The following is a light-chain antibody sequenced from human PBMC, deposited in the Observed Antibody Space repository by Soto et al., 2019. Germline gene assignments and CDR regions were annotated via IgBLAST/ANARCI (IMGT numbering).Light chain of an antibody. CDR2: AAS. CDR3: QQRSNWPKT. J-gene: IGKJ4*01. V-gene: IGKV3D-20*02. Sequence: ETVLTQSPGSVSLSPGDRATLPCRASQSVSSNKLAWYQQKPGQAPRLLIYAASSRATGIPARFSGSGSGTDFTLTISSLEPEDFAVYYCQQRSNWPKTFGGGTKVDIK. CDR1: QSVSSNK.